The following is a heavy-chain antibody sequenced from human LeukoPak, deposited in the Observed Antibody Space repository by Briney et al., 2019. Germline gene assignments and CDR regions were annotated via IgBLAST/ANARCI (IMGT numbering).Heavy chain of an antibody. J-gene: IGHJ4*02. Sequence: PSETLSLTCTVSGGSISSYYWSWIRQPPGKGLEWIGYIYYSGSTNYNPSLKSRVTISVDTSKNQFSLKLSSVTAADTAVYYCARHPYKDGYNYDGFDYWGQGTLVTVSS. D-gene: IGHD5-24*01. CDR2: IYYSGST. V-gene: IGHV4-59*08. CDR1: GGSISSYY. CDR3: ARHPYKDGYNYDGFDY.